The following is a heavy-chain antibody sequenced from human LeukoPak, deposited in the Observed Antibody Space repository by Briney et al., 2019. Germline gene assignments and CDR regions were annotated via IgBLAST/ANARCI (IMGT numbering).Heavy chain of an antibody. V-gene: IGHV4-4*07. D-gene: IGHD3-10*01. CDR1: GGSISSYY. J-gene: IGHJ5*02. CDR2: IYGSGTI. CDR3: ARDSGTTGEVKFDP. Sequence: SETLSLTCTVSGGSISSYYWSWIRQPAGKGLEWIGRIYGSGTITYNPSLKSRVSMSVDTSRNQFSLNLRYGTAADTAVYYCARDSGTTGEVKFDPWGQGALVTVSS.